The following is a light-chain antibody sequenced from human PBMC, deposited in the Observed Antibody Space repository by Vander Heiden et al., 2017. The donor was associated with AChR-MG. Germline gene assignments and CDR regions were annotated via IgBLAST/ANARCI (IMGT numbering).Light chain of an antibody. CDR3: QVWESNTVV. CDR1: NIGSKY. Sequence: SYELTQPLSVSVALGQTARIICGGNNIGSKYVHWYQQKPGQAPRRGIYRNNNRPSGIPERFSGSNSGKTATLTISRAQAGDESDYSCQVWESNTVVFGGGTKLTVL. CDR2: RNN. V-gene: IGLV3-9*01. J-gene: IGLJ2*01.